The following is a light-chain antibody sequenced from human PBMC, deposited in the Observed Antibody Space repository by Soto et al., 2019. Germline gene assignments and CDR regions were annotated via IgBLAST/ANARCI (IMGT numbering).Light chain of an antibody. CDR2: EVN. V-gene: IGLV2-14*01. CDR1: SSDIGAYDY. CDR3: SSFTNTSNHV. J-gene: IGLJ1*01. Sequence: QSALTQPASLSGSPGQSITISCTGTSSDIGAYDYVSWFQQHPGKAPKLMISEVNNRPSGVSNRFSGSKSGNTAYLTISGLQVEDEAEYFCSSFTNTSNHVFGNGTKVTV.